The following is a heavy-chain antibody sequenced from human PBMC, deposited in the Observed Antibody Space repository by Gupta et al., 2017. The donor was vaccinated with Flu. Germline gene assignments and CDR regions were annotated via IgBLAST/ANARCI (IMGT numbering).Heavy chain of an antibody. Sequence: QVQLVQSGAEVKKPGSSVKVSCKASGGTFSSYTISWVRQAPGQGLEWMGRIIPILGIANYAQKFQGRVTMTADKSTSTAYMELSSLRSEDTAVYYCARDIVASGGYLDYWGQGTRVTVSA. V-gene: IGHV1-69*08. CDR1: GGTFSSYT. D-gene: IGHD5-12*01. CDR3: ARDIVASGGYLDY. J-gene: IGHJ4*02. CDR2: IIPILGIA.